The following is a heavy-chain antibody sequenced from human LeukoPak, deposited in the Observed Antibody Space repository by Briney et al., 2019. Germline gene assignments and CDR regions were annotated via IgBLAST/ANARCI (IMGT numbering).Heavy chain of an antibody. Sequence: PGGSLRLSCAASGFTFDDYTMHWVRQAPGKGLEWVSLISWDGGSTYYADSVKGRFTISRDNSKNSLYLQMNSLRTEDTALYYCAKDMILKEDSSGYYPPGFDYWGQGTLVTVSS. CDR2: ISWDGGST. D-gene: IGHD3-22*01. V-gene: IGHV3-43*01. CDR3: AKDMILKEDSSGYYPPGFDY. J-gene: IGHJ4*02. CDR1: GFTFDDYT.